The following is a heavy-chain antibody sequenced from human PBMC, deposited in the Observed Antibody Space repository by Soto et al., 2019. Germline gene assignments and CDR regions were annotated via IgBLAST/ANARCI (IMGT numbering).Heavy chain of an antibody. CDR2: IYYSGST. V-gene: IGHV4-59*01. Sequence: PSETLSLTCTVSGGSISSYYWSWIRQPPGKGLEWIGYIYYSGSTNYNPSLKSRVTISVDTSKNQFSLKLSSVTAADTAVYYCARDGGWELRGYYYYGMDVWGQGTTVTVSS. D-gene: IGHD1-26*01. J-gene: IGHJ6*02. CDR3: ARDGGWELRGYYYYGMDV. CDR1: GGSISSYY.